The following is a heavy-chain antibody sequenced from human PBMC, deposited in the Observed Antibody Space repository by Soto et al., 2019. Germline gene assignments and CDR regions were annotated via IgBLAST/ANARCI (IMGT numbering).Heavy chain of an antibody. CDR2: ISAYNGNT. D-gene: IGHD3-22*01. Sequence: ASVKVSCKASGYTFTSYGISWVRQAPGQGLEWMGWISAYNGNTNYAQKLQGRVTITADKSTSTAYMELSSLRSEDTAVYYCASDTIPDYYDSSGYYGYWRQGTLVTVSS. V-gene: IGHV1-18*01. J-gene: IGHJ4*02. CDR3: ASDTIPDYYDSSGYYGY. CDR1: GYTFTSYG.